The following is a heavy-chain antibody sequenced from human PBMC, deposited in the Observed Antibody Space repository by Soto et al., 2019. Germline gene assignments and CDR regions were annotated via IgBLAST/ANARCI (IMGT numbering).Heavy chain of an antibody. Sequence: QVQLQESGPGLVKPSQTLSLTCTVSGGSISSGDYYWSWIRQPPGEGLERIGYIHYSGSTYYNPSLNSRFTMSVHTSKTQFSLKPSSVTAADPAVYYCARLSGRMINAFEIWGQGTMVSVSS. V-gene: IGHV4-30-4*01. CDR3: ARLSGRMINAFEI. D-gene: IGHD3-16*01. J-gene: IGHJ3*02. CDR1: GGSISSGDYY. CDR2: IHYSGST.